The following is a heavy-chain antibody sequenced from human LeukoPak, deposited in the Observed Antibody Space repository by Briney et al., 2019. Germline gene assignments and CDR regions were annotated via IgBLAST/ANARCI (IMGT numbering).Heavy chain of an antibody. J-gene: IGHJ4*02. CDR3: ARSPYYYDSSGRFRYFDY. D-gene: IGHD3-22*01. Sequence: PSETLSLTCTVSGASVSGSAYYWGWIRQPPGKGLEWIGNIYYSGSTYYNESLESRVTISIDTSKNQFSLKLSSVTAADTAVYYCARSPYYYDSSGRFRYFDYWGQGTLVTVSS. CDR1: GASVSGSAYY. V-gene: IGHV4-39*07. CDR2: IYYSGST.